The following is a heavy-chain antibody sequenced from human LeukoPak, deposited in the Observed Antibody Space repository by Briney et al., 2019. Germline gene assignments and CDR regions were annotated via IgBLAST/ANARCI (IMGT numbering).Heavy chain of an antibody. V-gene: IGHV3-30*02. CDR3: ARGENNYGYYYFDY. CDR2: IRYDGSNK. D-gene: IGHD5-24*01. J-gene: IGHJ4*02. CDR1: GFTFSSYG. Sequence: GGSLRLSXAASGFTFSSYGMHWVRQAPGKGLEWVAFIRYDGSNKYYADSVKGRFTISRDNAKNSLYLQINSLRAEDTSVYYCARGENNYGYYYFDYWGQGTLVTVSS.